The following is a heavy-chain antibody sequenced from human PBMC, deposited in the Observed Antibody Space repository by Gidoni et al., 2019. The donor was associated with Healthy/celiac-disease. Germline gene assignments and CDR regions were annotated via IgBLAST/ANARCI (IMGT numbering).Heavy chain of an antibody. V-gene: IGHV3-30*03. CDR1: GFTFSSYG. CDR3: ASWTDAFDI. J-gene: IGHJ3*02. CDR2: ISYDGSNK. Sequence: QVQLVEAGGGVVQPGRSLRLPCAASGFTFSSYGMHWVRQAPGKGLEWVAVISYDGSNKYYADSVKGRFTISRDNSKNTLYLQMNSLRAEDTAVYYCASWTDAFDIWGQGTMVTVSS. D-gene: IGHD3-3*01.